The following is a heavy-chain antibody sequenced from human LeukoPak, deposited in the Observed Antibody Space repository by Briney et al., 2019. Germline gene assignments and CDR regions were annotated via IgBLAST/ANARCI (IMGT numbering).Heavy chain of an antibody. CDR1: GFTFSHYA. CDR2: LTDSGDAT. J-gene: IGHJ4*02. V-gene: IGHV3-23*01. CDR3: AKGTVTPFYFDY. Sequence: GGSLRLSCAVSGFTFSHYAMSWVRQAPGTGLEWVGSLTDSGDATYYADSVKGRFTISRDNSKNTLYLQMNSLRAEDTAVYYCAKGTVTPFYFDYWGQGTLVTVSS. D-gene: IGHD4-17*01.